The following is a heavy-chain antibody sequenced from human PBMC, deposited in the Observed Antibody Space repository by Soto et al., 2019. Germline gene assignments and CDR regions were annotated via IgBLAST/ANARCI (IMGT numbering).Heavy chain of an antibody. Sequence: SETLSLTCAVYGGSFSGYYWSWIRQPPGKGLEWIGEINHSGSTNYNPSLKSRVTISVDTSKNQFSLKLSSVTAADTAVYYCARSYGSGSYIIYYYYMDVWGKGTTVTVSS. D-gene: IGHD3-10*01. V-gene: IGHV4-34*01. CDR3: ARSYGSGSYIIYYYYMDV. CDR2: INHSGST. J-gene: IGHJ6*03. CDR1: GGSFSGYY.